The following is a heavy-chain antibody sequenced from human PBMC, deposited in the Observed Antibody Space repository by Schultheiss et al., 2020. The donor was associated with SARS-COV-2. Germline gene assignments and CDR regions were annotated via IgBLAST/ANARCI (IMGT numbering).Heavy chain of an antibody. CDR2: ISWNSGSI. J-gene: IGHJ3*02. CDR3: AKVGGVEDAFDI. V-gene: IGHV3-9*03. Sequence: SLRLSCAASGFTFDDYAMHWVRQAPGKGLEWVSGISWNSGSIGYADSVKGRFTISRDNAKNSLYLQMNSLRAEDMALYYCAKVGGVEDAFDIWGQGTMVTVSS. D-gene: IGHD3-16*01. CDR1: GFTFDDYA.